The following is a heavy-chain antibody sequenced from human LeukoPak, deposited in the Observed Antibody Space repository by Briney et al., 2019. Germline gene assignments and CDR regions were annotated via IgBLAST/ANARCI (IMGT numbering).Heavy chain of an antibody. CDR3: ARSWGHVYGGNLDY. V-gene: IGHV1-69*01. CDR2: IIPIFGTA. J-gene: IGHJ4*02. D-gene: IGHD4-23*01. Sequence: SVKVSCKASGGTFSSYAISRVRQAPGQGLEWMGGIIPIFGTANYAQKFQGRVTITADESTSTAYTELSSLRSEDTAVYYCARSWGHVYGGNLDYWGQGTLVTVSS. CDR1: GGTFSSYA.